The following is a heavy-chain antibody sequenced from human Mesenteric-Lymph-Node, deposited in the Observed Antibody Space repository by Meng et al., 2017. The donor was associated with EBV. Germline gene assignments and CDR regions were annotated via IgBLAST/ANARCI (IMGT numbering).Heavy chain of an antibody. J-gene: IGHJ4*02. D-gene: IGHD6-13*01. V-gene: IGHV4-34*01. CDR2: INPSGGT. CDR1: GGSFSGYY. CDR3: ARSTRGYSSSWFDY. Sequence: QVQLQQSGAGLLKPSETLSLTCAVYGGSFSGYYWSWIRQPPGKGLEWIGEINPSGGTNYSPSLKSRVTISLDTSKNQFSLKLSSVTAADTAVYYCARSTRGYSSSWFDYWSQGTLVTVSS.